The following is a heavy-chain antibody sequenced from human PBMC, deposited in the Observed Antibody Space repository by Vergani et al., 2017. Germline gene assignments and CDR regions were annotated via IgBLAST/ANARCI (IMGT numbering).Heavy chain of an antibody. CDR2: IIPIFGTA. CDR1: GGTFSSYA. D-gene: IGHD3-3*01. Sequence: QVQLVQSGAEVKKPGSSVKVSCKASGGTFSSYAISWVRQAPGQGLEWMGGIIPIFGTANYARKFQGRVTITADESTSTAYMELSSLRSEDTAVYYCASRDITIVGVVIIRGYYYYGMDVWGQGTTVTVSS. J-gene: IGHJ6*02. V-gene: IGHV1-69*01. CDR3: ASRDITIVGVVIIRGYYYYGMDV.